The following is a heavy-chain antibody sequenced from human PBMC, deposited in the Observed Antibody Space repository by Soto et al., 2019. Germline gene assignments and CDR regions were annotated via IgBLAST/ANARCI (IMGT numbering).Heavy chain of an antibody. V-gene: IGHV1-46*01. D-gene: IGHD3-22*01. CDR3: ARGQWSAVVVIPFDY. Sequence: GASVKVSCKASGYTFTSYYMHWVRQAPGQGLEWMGIINPSGGSTSYAQKFQGRVTMTRDTSTSTVYMELSSLGSEDTAVYYCARGQWSAVVVIPFDYWGQGTLVTVSS. CDR1: GYTFTSYY. J-gene: IGHJ4*02. CDR2: INPSGGST.